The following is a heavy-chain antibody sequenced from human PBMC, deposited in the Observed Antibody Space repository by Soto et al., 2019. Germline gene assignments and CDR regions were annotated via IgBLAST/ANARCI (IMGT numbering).Heavy chain of an antibody. CDR1: GGSINSINYY. D-gene: IGHD3-16*02. CDR3: ARRFQCGYRTIYHSWTDP. V-gene: IGHV4-39*01. CDR2: FYYSGSS. J-gene: IGHJ5*02. Sequence: SETLSLTCTVSGGSINSINYYCGWIRQPPGKGLEWIGSFYYSGSSHYNPSLKSRVTISVDTSKNQFSLNLKSVTAADTAVYYCARRFQCGYRTIYHSWTDPRCQATLVTVSS.